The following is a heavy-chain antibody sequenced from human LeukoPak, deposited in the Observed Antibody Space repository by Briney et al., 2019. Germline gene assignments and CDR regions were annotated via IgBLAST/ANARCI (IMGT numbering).Heavy chain of an antibody. CDR1: GYSFTSYW. Sequence: GESLKISCKGSGYSFTSYWIGWVRQMPGKGLEWMGVIYGADYTTIYSPPFHGQIPIPADKSISTAYLQWTSLKASDTAMYYCGRRPAGTRTFDYWGQGALVTVSS. CDR3: GRRPAGTRTFDY. J-gene: IGHJ4*02. V-gene: IGHV5-51*01. D-gene: IGHD1-7*01. CDR2: IYGADYTT.